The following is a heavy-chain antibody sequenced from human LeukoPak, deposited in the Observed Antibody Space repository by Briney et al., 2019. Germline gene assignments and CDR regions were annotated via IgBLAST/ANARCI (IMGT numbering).Heavy chain of an antibody. Sequence: ETLSLTCDVSGYSISRGYYWGWVRQAPGKGLEWVAATSGSGVNSYYADSVRGRFTISRDNSQNTLYLQMDSLRAEDTALYYCAKEYSGYDFDYWGQGTLVTVSS. CDR3: AKEYSGYDFDY. V-gene: IGHV3-23*01. D-gene: IGHD5-12*01. CDR1: GYSISRGYY. CDR2: TSGSGVNS. J-gene: IGHJ4*02.